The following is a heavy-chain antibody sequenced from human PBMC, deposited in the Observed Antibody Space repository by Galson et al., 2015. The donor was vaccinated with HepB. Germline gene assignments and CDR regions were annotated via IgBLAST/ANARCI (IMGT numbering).Heavy chain of an antibody. CDR2: ISYVESNE. CDR1: GFTFSSYD. CDR3: ARERSYYYGSGGAFDI. J-gene: IGHJ3*02. Sequence: SLRLSCAASGFTFSSYDMNWVRQAPGKGLEWVAIISYVESNEYYADSVKGRFTISRDNSKNTLYLQMNSLRAEDTAMYHCARERSYYYGSGGAFDIWGQGTMVTVSS. V-gene: IGHV3-30-3*01. D-gene: IGHD3-10*01.